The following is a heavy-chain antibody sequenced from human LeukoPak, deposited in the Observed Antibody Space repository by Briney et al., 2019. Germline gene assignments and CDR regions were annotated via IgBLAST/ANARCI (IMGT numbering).Heavy chain of an antibody. CDR2: ISDSSSYI. CDR1: GFTFFTYS. Sequence: GGSLRVSCAASGFTFFTYSMNWVRQAPGKGLEWVSYISDSSSYIYYADSVKGRFTISRDNAKNSLYLQMNSLRAEDTAVYYCAKTAVTGVRAFDPWGQGTLVTVSS. CDR3: AKTAVTGVRAFDP. J-gene: IGHJ5*02. D-gene: IGHD6-19*01. V-gene: IGHV3-21*05.